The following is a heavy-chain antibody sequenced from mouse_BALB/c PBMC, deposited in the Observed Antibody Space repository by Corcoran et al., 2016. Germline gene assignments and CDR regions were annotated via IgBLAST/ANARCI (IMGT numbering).Heavy chain of an antibody. Sequence: QIQLVQSGPELKKPGETVNISCKASGYTFTNYGMNWVKQAPGKGLKWMGWINTYTGEPTYPDDFKGRFAFSLETSASTAYLQINNLKNEDTATYFCAGEAPFDYWGQGTTLTVSS. V-gene: IGHV9-3-1*01. J-gene: IGHJ2*01. CDR1: GYTFTNYG. CDR3: AGEAPFDY. CDR2: INTYTGEP.